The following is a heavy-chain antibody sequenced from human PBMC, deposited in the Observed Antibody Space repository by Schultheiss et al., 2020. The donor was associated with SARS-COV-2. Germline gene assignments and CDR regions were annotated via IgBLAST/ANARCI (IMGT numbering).Heavy chain of an antibody. CDR3: ARVKQQLYVWFDP. Sequence: SETLSLTCTVSGASISSGGYYWGWIRQLPGKGLEWIGYTYFGGSTYYNPSLTSRTSISVDTSKNQVSLKLSSVTAADTAVYYCARVKQQLYVWFDPWGQGTLVTVSS. V-gene: IGHV4-31*03. D-gene: IGHD6-13*01. CDR2: TYFGGST. J-gene: IGHJ5*02. CDR1: GASISSGGYY.